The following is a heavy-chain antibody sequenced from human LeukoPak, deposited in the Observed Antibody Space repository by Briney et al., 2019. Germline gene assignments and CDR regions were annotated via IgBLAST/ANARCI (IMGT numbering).Heavy chain of an antibody. D-gene: IGHD6-19*01. Sequence: PSETLSLTCSVSGGSISSSSSYWGWLRQPPGKGLEWIGTIYYTGNTYYNPSLQSRVTISVDTSKNQFSLKLRSVTAADTAIYYWADWIAVAGGGFAYWGQGTLVTVSS. CDR3: ADWIAVAGGGFAY. CDR2: IYYTGNT. J-gene: IGHJ4*02. CDR1: GGSISSSSSY. V-gene: IGHV4-39*01.